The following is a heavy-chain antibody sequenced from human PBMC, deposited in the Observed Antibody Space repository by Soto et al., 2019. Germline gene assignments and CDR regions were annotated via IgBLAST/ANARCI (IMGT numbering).Heavy chain of an antibody. CDR3: ARVERGTATTVVDAFDI. Sequence: QVQLQQWGAGLLKPSETLSLTCAVYGGSVSSGSYYWSWIRQPPGKGLEWIGEMSHSGGTHFNPSLKSSVTISVDPSKNQFSLKMSFVTAADTALHYCARVERGTATTVVDAFDIWGPGTMVTVSS. V-gene: IGHV4-34*01. D-gene: IGHD1-1*01. J-gene: IGHJ3*02. CDR2: MSHSGGT. CDR1: GGSVSSGSYY.